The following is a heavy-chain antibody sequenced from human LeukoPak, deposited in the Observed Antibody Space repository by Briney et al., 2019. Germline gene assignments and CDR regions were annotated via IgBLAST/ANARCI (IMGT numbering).Heavy chain of an antibody. V-gene: IGHV3-23*01. J-gene: IGHJ6*03. CDR2: IGGSGDNT. CDR1: GFTFGNYA. Sequence: GGSLRLSCEASGFTFGNYAMTWVRQTPGKGLEWVSSIGGSGDNTYYPDSIKGRFTISRDNSKNTLFLQVNSLRAEDTAVYYCAKNSSHDSYRYYYMDVWGKGTTVTVSS. CDR3: AKNSSHDSYRYYYMDV. D-gene: IGHD4-11*01.